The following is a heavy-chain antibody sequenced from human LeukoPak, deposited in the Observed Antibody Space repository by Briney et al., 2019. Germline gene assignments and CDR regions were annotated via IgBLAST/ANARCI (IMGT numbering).Heavy chain of an antibody. D-gene: IGHD4-17*01. Sequence: PGGSLRLSCAASGFTFSSYAMSWVRQAPGKGLEWVSGISGSGRSLYYADSVKGRFTISRDNSKNTLYLQMNSLRAEDTAVYYCAKAYGDYLLESMSRWGQGTLVTVSS. CDR1: GFTFSSYA. CDR2: ISGSGRSL. CDR3: AKAYGDYLLESMSR. V-gene: IGHV3-23*01. J-gene: IGHJ4*02.